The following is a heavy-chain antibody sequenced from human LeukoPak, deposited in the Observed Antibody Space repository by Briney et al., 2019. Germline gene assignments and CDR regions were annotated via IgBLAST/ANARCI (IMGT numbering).Heavy chain of an antibody. J-gene: IGHJ4*02. CDR3: ASFLYGSGSYQEAN. CDR2: INPNSGGT. V-gene: IGHV1-2*02. CDR1: GYTFTGYY. Sequence: ASVKVSCKASGYTFTGYYMHWVRQAPGQGLEWMGWINPNSGGTNYAQKFQGRVTMTRDTSISTAYMELSRLRSDDTAVYYCASFLYGSGSYQEANWGQGTLVTVSS. D-gene: IGHD3-10*01.